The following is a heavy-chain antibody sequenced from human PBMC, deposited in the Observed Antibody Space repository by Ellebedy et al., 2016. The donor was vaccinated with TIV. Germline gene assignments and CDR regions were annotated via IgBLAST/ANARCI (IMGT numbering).Heavy chain of an antibody. V-gene: IGHV4-39*07. J-gene: IGHJ4*02. D-gene: IGHD6-19*01. CDR2: IYYGGNT. CDR1: GGSISSSSYN. Sequence: SETLSLXXTVSGGSISSSSYNWGWIRQPPGKGLEWFGNIYYGGNTYYNPSLKSRVTISVDTSRNQFSLKLSSVTAADTAVHYCARAEGIAVAGAGWGQGTLVTVSS. CDR3: ARAEGIAVAGAG.